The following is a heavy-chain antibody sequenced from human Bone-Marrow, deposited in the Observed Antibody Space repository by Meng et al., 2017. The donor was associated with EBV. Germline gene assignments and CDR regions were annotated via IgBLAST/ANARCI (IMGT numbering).Heavy chain of an antibody. D-gene: IGHD2-15*01. CDR2: INHSGGT. CDR3: AGSVLCRGGSCSLFDY. Sequence: QVQLRQWGAGLLKPSETLSLTCAVFGGSFSGYYWSWIRQSPGKGLEWIGKINHSGGTNYNPSLKSRVTISVDTSKNQFSLKLSSVTAADTAVYYCAGSVLCRGGSCSLFDYWGQGTLVTVSS. J-gene: IGHJ4*02. V-gene: IGHV4-34*01. CDR1: GGSFSGYY.